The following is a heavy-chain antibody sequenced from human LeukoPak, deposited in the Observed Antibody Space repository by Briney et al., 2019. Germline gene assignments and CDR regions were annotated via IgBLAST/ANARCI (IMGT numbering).Heavy chain of an antibody. Sequence: ASVKVSCTASGHTFTAYYIHWVRQAPGQGLEWMGWIHPGTGDTNYAQKFQGRVTVSRDTSISTAYMELSRLRSDDTAVYYCGSYASGYNWLKVWGQGTPVTVSS. J-gene: IGHJ4*02. V-gene: IGHV1-2*02. CDR3: GSYASGYNWLKV. D-gene: IGHD3-10*01. CDR2: IHPGTGDT. CDR1: GHTFTAYY.